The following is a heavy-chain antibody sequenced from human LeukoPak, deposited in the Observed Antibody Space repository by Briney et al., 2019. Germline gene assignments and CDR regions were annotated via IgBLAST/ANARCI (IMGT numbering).Heavy chain of an antibody. V-gene: IGHV3-43*02. CDR3: AKGHIAAAGRYYYYYMDV. CDR1: GFTFDDYA. CDR2: ISGDGGST. Sequence: GGSLRLSCAASGFTFDDYAMHWVRHAPGKGLEWVSFISGDGGSTYYADSVKGRFTISRDNSKNSLYLQMNSLRTKDTALYYCAKGHIAAAGRYYYYYMDVWGKGTTVTVSS. D-gene: IGHD6-13*01. J-gene: IGHJ6*03.